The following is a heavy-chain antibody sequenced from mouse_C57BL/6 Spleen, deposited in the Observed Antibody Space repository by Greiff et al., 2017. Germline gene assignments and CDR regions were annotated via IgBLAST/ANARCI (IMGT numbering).Heavy chain of an antibody. D-gene: IGHD1-1*01. J-gene: IGHJ3*01. CDR1: GYTFTSYW. CDR2: IDPSDSET. CDR3: ARVGYGSSGFAY. Sequence: QVQLQQPGAELVRPGSSVKLSCKASGYTFTSYWMHWVKQRPIQGLEWIGNIDPSDSETHYNQKFKDKATLTVDKSSSTAYMQLSSLTSEDSAVYCCARVGYGSSGFAYWGQGTLVTVSA. V-gene: IGHV1-52*01.